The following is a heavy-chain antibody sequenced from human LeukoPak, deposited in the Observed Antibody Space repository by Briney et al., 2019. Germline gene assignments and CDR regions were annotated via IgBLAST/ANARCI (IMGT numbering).Heavy chain of an antibody. Sequence: PGGSLRLSCAASGFTFDDYAMHWVRQAPGKGLEWVSGISWNSGSIGYADSVKGRFTISRDNAKNSLYLQMNSLRAEDTALYYCAKDLRYYYGSGNFDYWGQGTLVTVSS. J-gene: IGHJ4*02. CDR1: GFTFDDYA. V-gene: IGHV3-9*01. CDR3: AKDLRYYYGSGNFDY. D-gene: IGHD3-10*01. CDR2: ISWNSGSI.